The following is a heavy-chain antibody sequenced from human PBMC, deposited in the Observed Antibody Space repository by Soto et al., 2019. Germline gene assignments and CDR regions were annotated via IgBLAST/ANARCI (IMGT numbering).Heavy chain of an antibody. V-gene: IGHV1-69*12. D-gene: IGHD6-25*01. J-gene: IGHJ3*02. Sequence: QVQLVQSGAEVKKPGSSVKVSCKASGGTFSSYAISWVRQAPGQGLEWMGGIIPIFGTANYAQKFQGRVTITADESTSTADRERSSLRSEDTAVYYWARERIGGANDAFDIWGQGTMDTVSS. CDR2: IIPIFGTA. CDR3: ARERIGGANDAFDI. CDR1: GGTFSSYA.